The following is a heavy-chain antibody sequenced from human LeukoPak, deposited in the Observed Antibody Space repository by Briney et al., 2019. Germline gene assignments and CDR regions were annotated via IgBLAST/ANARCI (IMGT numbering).Heavy chain of an antibody. CDR2: ISSSGST. CDR3: ASLVTERILRYFDWLLAYYFDY. V-gene: IGHV4-61*02. CDR1: GDSISSGDCY. J-gene: IGHJ4*02. D-gene: IGHD3-9*01. Sequence: SQTLSLTCTVSGDSISSGDCYWSWIRQPAGKGLEWIGRISSSGSTYYNPSLKSRVTISVDTSKNQFSLKLSSVTAADTAVYYCASLVTERILRYFDWLLAYYFDYWGQGTLVTVSS.